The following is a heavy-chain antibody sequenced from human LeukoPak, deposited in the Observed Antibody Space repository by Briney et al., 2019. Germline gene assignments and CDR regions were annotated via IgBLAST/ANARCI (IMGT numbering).Heavy chain of an antibody. D-gene: IGHD4-17*01. J-gene: IGHJ4*02. V-gene: IGHV4-4*07. CDR1: GGSISSYY. CDR2: IYTSGST. Sequence: PSETLSLTCTVSGGSISSYYWSWIRQPAGKGLEWIGRIYTSGSTNYNPSLKSRVAISVDKSKNQFSLKLSSVTAADTAVYYCARATVTTIADYWGQGTLVTVSS. CDR3: ARATVTTIADY.